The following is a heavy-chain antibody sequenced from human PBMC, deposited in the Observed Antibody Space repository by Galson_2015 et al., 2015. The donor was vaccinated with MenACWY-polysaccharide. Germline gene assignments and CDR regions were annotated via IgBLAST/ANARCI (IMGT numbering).Heavy chain of an antibody. CDR1: GFTFSVAW. J-gene: IGHJ4*02. CDR3: STGLVRFNGYDCS. V-gene: IGHV3-15*01. Sequence: SLRLSCAASGFTFSVAWMNWVRQAPGKGLEWVGRIKSKSDGEIIDYAAPVKGRFTISRDDSKSTLYLQMNSLKTEDTAVYYCSTGLVRFNGYDCSWGQGTLVTVSS. D-gene: IGHD5-12*01. CDR2: IKSKSDGEII.